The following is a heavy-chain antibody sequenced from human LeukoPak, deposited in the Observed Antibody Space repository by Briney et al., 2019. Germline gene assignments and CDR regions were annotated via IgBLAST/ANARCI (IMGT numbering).Heavy chain of an antibody. J-gene: IGHJ4*02. CDR2: ITGSGGGT. Sequence: GGSLRLSCAASGFTFSNYAMNWVRQAPGQGLEWVSTITGSGGGTYYADSVKGRFTISRDHSKNTLFLQMNSLRAEDTAVYYCAKGQKLNGGGWIQPKYYFDYWGQGTLVTVSS. V-gene: IGHV3-23*01. CDR1: GFTFSNYA. D-gene: IGHD5-18*01. CDR3: AKGQKLNGGGWIQPKYYFDY.